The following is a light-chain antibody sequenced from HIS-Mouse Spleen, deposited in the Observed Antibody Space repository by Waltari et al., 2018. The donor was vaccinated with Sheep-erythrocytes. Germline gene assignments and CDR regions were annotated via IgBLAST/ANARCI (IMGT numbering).Light chain of an antibody. Sequence: QSAPTPPRSVSGSPGQSVTISCSGTSSDDGGSNYVSWYQQHPGKAPKLMIYDVSKRPSGVPDRFSGSKSGNTASLTISGLQAEDEADYYCCSYAGSYNHVFATGTKVTVL. CDR3: CSYAGSYNHV. J-gene: IGLJ1*01. CDR1: SSDDGGSNY. V-gene: IGLV2-11*01. CDR2: DVS.